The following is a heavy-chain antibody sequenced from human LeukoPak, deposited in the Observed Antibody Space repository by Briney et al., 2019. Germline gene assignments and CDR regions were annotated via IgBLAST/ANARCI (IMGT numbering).Heavy chain of an antibody. Sequence: GESLKISCKGSGYSFTNYWIGWVRQMPGKGLEWMGIIYPGDSDTRYSPSFQGQVTISADKSISTAYLQWSSLKASDTAMYYCARRGLDSSGYHGAFDIWGQGTMVTVSS. CDR1: GYSFTNYW. D-gene: IGHD3-22*01. V-gene: IGHV5-51*01. J-gene: IGHJ3*02. CDR2: IYPGDSDT. CDR3: ARRGLDSSGYHGAFDI.